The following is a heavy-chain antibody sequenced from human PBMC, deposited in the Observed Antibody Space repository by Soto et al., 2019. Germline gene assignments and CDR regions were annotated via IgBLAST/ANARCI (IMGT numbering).Heavy chain of an antibody. CDR2: ISSSSSYI. J-gene: IGHJ2*01. CDR3: ARDPSMVRGAVSYWYFDL. V-gene: IGHV3-21*01. D-gene: IGHD3-10*01. Sequence: GESLKISCAASGFTFSSYSMNWVRQAPGKGLEWVSSISSSSSYIYYADSVKGRFTISRDNAKNSLYLQMNSLRAEDTAVYYCARDPSMVRGAVSYWYFDLWGRGTLVTVSS. CDR1: GFTFSSYS.